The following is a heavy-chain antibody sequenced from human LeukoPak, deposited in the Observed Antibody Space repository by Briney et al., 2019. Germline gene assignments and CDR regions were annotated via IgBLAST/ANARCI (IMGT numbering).Heavy chain of an antibody. J-gene: IGHJ4*02. CDR2: SRNKANSYTT. D-gene: IGHD3-22*01. Sequence: SGGSLRLSCAASGFTLSDHYMDWVRQAPGKGLEWVGRSRNKANSYTTIYAASVEGRFTISRDDSQNSLYLQMNSLKTEDTALYYCARLSSGYYDSSGYWGQGTLVTVSS. CDR1: GFTLSDHY. V-gene: IGHV3-72*01. CDR3: ARLSSGYYDSSGY.